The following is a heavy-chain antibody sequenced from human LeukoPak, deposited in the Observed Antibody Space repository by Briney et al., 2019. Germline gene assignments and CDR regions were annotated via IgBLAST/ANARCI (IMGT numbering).Heavy chain of an antibody. CDR3: ARAAAETGAFRDNWFDP. Sequence: GGSLRLSCAVSTFTFSSYWMSWVRQAPGKGLEWVANIKQDGSEKYYVDSVKGRFTISRDNAKNSLYLLMNSLRTEDTAVYYCARAAAETGAFRDNWFDPWGQGTLVTVSS. D-gene: IGHD6-19*01. V-gene: IGHV3-7*01. J-gene: IGHJ5*02. CDR1: TFTFSSYW. CDR2: IKQDGSEK.